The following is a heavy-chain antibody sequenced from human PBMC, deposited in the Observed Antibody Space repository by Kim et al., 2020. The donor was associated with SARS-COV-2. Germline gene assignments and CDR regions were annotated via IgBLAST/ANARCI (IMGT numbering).Heavy chain of an antibody. D-gene: IGHD5-12*01. CDR2: ISTSSRYI. Sequence: GGSLRLSCIASEFTFSAYNMNWVRQAPGRGLEWVSYISTSSRYIYYSGSVKGRFTISRDNAKETLYLQMTNLRVDDTAVYYCAREGGYDDDSGTGWGQGTLVTVSS. CDR3: AREGGYDDDSGTG. J-gene: IGHJ4*02. V-gene: IGHV3-21*01. CDR1: EFTFSAYN.